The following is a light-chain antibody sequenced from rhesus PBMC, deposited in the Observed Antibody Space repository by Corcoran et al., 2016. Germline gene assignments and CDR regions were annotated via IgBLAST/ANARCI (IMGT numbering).Light chain of an antibody. CDR2: AAS. J-gene: IGKJ4*01. Sequence: DIQMTQSPSSLSASVGDTVTITCRASQGISSYLNWFQQKPGEAPKLLIYAASRLESGAPSRFSGRGSGTEFTLTISSLPPEDFAAYYWLRHNSYPLTFGGGAKVEI. CDR3: LRHNSYPLT. V-gene: IGKV1-28*01. CDR1: QGISSY.